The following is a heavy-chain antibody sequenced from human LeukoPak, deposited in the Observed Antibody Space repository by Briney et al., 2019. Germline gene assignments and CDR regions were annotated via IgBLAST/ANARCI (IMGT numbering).Heavy chain of an antibody. Sequence: SETLSFTCTVSGGSISSSSYYWGWIRQPPGKGLEWIGSIYYSGSTYYNPSLKSRVTISVDTSKNQFSLKLSSVTAADTAVYYCARPRIYYYGSGSYYYFDYWGQGTLVTVSS. D-gene: IGHD3-10*01. V-gene: IGHV4-39*01. J-gene: IGHJ4*02. CDR1: GGSISSSSYY. CDR3: ARPRIYYYGSGSYYYFDY. CDR2: IYYSGST.